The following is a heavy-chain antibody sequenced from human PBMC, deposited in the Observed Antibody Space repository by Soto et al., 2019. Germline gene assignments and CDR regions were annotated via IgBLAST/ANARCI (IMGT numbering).Heavy chain of an antibody. CDR1: GGSISSYY. V-gene: IGHV4-59*01. CDR3: ARVESSSSPFDYYYYMDV. CDR2: IYYSGST. Sequence: SETLSLTCTVSGGSISSYYWSWIRQPPGKGLEWIGYIYYSGSTNYNPSLESRVTISVDTSKNQFSLKLSSVTAADTAVYYCARVESSSSPFDYYYYMDVWGKGTTVTVSS. D-gene: IGHD6-6*01. J-gene: IGHJ6*03.